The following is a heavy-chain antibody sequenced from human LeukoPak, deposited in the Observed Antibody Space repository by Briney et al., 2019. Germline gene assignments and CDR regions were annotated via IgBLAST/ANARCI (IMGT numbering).Heavy chain of an antibody. Sequence: PGGSLRLSCAASGFTFDDYGMSWVRQAPGKGLEWVSGINWNGGSTGYADSVKGRFTISRDNSKNTLYLQMNSLRAEDTAVYYCAKDTLRSGWDDAFDIWGQGTMVTVSS. CDR1: GFTFDDYG. CDR3: AKDTLRSGWDDAFDI. J-gene: IGHJ3*02. CDR2: INWNGGST. V-gene: IGHV3-20*04. D-gene: IGHD6-19*01.